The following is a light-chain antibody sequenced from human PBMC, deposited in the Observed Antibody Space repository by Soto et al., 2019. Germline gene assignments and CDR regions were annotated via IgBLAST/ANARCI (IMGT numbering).Light chain of an antibody. CDR1: QIVSRRY. CDR3: PQRINWTRT. CDR2: GAS. V-gene: IGKV3D-20*02. Sequence: MVLTQSTGTMTLSEGERATLSCRASQIVSRRYLAWYQQKPGQAPSLLFYGASNRATGIPDRFSGSGSGTDFTLTISSREPEDFAVYDTPQRINWTRTFSGGTKVDIK. J-gene: IGKJ4*02.